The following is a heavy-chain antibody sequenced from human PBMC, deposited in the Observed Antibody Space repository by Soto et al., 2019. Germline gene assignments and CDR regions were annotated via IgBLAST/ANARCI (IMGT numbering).Heavy chain of an antibody. Sequence: VESLTISCKVSGYNFAGYWIAWVLQMPGKGLELMGIIYLSDSDTRYRPSFQGQVTISADKSISSAYLQWSSLRASDTAMYYCARGGVSTRTFDYWGQGTTVTVSS. V-gene: IGHV5-51*01. CDR1: GYNFAGYW. J-gene: IGHJ4*02. CDR3: ARGGVSTRTFDY. CDR2: IYLSDSDT. D-gene: IGHD3-3*01.